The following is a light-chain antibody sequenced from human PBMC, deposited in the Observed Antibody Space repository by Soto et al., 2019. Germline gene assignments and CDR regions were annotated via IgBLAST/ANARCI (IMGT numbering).Light chain of an antibody. Sequence: QSALTQPASLSGSRGQSITISCFGRNTDVGQGKSVSWYQQGPGKAPKLLIFEVTNRPSGISSRFSGSRSGNTASLTISGLQPDDEGDYYCVSYTDTDTLVFGTGTKVTVL. J-gene: IGLJ1*01. CDR3: VSYTDTDTLV. CDR2: EVT. V-gene: IGLV2-14*01. CDR1: NTDVGQGKS.